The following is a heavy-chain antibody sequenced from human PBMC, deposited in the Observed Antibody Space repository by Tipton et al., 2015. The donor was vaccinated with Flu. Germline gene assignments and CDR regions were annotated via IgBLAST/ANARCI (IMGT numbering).Heavy chain of an antibody. J-gene: IGHJ6*02. D-gene: IGHD3-10*01. CDR3: ARDQGFGGGLTYDYYVLDI. CDR1: GGSISSGGAY. CDR2: AYYSGST. Sequence: TLSLTCTVSGGSISSGGAYWSWIRQHPGKGLEWIGCAYYSGSTYYNPSLNSRVIISADTSRNQFSLKLNSVTAADTAVYYCARDQGFGGGLTYDYYVLDIWGQGTTVTVSS. V-gene: IGHV4-31*03.